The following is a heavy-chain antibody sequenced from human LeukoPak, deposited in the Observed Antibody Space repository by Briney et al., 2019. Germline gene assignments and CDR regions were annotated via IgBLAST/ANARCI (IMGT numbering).Heavy chain of an antibody. CDR2: ISGSGGTT. CDR1: GFTFSTYA. D-gene: IGHD1-26*01. V-gene: IGHV3-23*01. Sequence: PGGSLRLSCAASGFTFSTYAMSWVRQAPGKGLEWVSAISGSGGTTYYADSVKGRFTISRDNSKNTLYLQMNSLRAEDTAVYYCARGCLGSFFDYWGQGTLVTVSS. J-gene: IGHJ4*02. CDR3: ARGCLGSFFDY.